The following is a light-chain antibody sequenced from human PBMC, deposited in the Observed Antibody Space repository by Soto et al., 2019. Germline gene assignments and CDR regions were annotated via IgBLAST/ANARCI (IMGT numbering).Light chain of an antibody. J-gene: IGLJ2*01. CDR3: QSYDNSLSGWGIL. V-gene: IGLV1-40*01. CDR2: GNT. CDR1: SSNIGTGYD. Sequence: QSVLTQPPSVSGAPGQRVTISCSGSSSNIGTGYDVHWYQQIPGTAPKLLIYGNTNRPSGVPDRFSGSKSGTSASLAITGLQAEDEADYYCQSYDNSLSGWGILFGGGTKLTVL.